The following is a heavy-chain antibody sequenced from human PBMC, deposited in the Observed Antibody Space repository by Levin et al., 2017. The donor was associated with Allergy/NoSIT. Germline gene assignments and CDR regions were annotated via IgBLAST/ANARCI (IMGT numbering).Heavy chain of an antibody. V-gene: IGHV4-31*03. Sequence: SQTLSLTCTVSGGSIRSGGYYWSWIRQHPGKGLEWIGYIYYSGSTYYNPSLMSRVTMSVDTSRNQFSLKVSSVTDADTAVYYCARESGGDWFGDLKAGWFDPWGQGTLVIVSS. J-gene: IGHJ5*02. CDR2: IYYSGST. D-gene: IGHD3-10*01. CDR3: ARESGGDWFGDLKAGWFDP. CDR1: GGSIRSGGYY.